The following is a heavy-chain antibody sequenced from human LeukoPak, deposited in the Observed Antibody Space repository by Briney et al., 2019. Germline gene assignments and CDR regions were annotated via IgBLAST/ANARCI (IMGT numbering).Heavy chain of an antibody. J-gene: IGHJ4*02. D-gene: IGHD5-12*01. V-gene: IGHV4-39*07. Sequence: PSETLSLTCTVSGGSISSSSYYWGWIRQPPGKGLEWIGSIYYSENTSYNPSLKSRVTISVDTSKNQFSLKLSSVTAADTAVYYCARGKGYSGYDRWGQGTLVTVSS. CDR3: ARGKGYSGYDR. CDR1: GGSISSSSYY. CDR2: IYYSENT.